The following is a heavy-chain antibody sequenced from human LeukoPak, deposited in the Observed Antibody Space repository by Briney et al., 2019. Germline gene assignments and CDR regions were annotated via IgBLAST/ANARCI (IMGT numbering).Heavy chain of an antibody. J-gene: IGHJ6*03. CDR3: ARDRRWLQFTSYYYYYYMDV. CDR1: GFTFSSYN. V-gene: IGHV3-48*01. Sequence: PGGSLRLSCAASGFTFSSYNMNWVRQAPGKGLEWVSYISSSGSTIYYADSVKGRFTISRDNAKNSLYLQMNSLRAEDTAVYYCARDRRWLQFTSYYYYYYMDVWGKGTTVTISS. CDR2: ISSSGSTI. D-gene: IGHD5-24*01.